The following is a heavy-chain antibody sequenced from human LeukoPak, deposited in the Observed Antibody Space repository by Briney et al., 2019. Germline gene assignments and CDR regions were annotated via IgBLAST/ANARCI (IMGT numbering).Heavy chain of an antibody. D-gene: IGHD1-7*01. Sequence: GGSLRLSCAASGFTFSSYSMNWVRQAPGKGLEWVSYISSSSSTIYYADSVKGRFTISRDNAKNSLYLQMNSLRAEDTAVYYCARGVNWNYVVYYLDYWGQGTLVTVSS. CDR3: ARGVNWNYVVYYLDY. V-gene: IGHV3-48*01. CDR1: GFTFSSYS. CDR2: ISSSSSTI. J-gene: IGHJ4*02.